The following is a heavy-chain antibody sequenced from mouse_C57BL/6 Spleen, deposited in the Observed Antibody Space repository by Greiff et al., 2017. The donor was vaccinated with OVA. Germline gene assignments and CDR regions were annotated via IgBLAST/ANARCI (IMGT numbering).Heavy chain of an antibody. V-gene: IGHV1-7*01. CDR1: GYTFTSYW. J-gene: IGHJ4*01. Sequence: VQLQQSGAELAKPGASVKLSCKASGYTFTSYWMHWVKQRPGQGLEWIGYINPSSGYTKSNQKFKDTATLTADKSSSTAYMQLSSLTYEDSAVYYCARAVADAMDDWGQGTSVTGSS. CDR3: ARAVADAMDD. CDR2: INPSSGYT. D-gene: IGHD1-1*01.